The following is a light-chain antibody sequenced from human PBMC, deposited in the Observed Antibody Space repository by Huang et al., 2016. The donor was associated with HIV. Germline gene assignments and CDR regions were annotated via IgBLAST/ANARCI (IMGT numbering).Light chain of an antibody. CDR3: QQYNSWPRT. CDR2: GAS. CDR1: QSVSSN. Sequence: EIVMTQSPATLSVSPGEGATLSCRASQSVSSNLAWYQQKPGHAPRLLIYGASTRATGVPGRVSGSGSGTEFSLTISSLQSEDFAVYYCQQYNSWPRTFGQGTKVEIE. J-gene: IGKJ1*01. V-gene: IGKV3-15*01.